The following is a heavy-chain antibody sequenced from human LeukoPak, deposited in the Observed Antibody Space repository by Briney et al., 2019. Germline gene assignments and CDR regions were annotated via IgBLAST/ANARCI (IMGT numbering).Heavy chain of an antibody. V-gene: IGHV3-21*01. CDR3: LRDRGYSTYDC. D-gene: IGHD6-13*01. J-gene: IGHJ4*02. Sequence: GGSLRLSCAASGFIFSSYSMNWVRQAPGKGLEWVSSISSSSDFIYYIDSVKGRFTISRDNAKNSLYLQMNTLRAEDTAVYYCLRDRGYSTYDCWGQGTLVTVSS. CDR2: ISSSSDFI. CDR1: GFIFSSYS.